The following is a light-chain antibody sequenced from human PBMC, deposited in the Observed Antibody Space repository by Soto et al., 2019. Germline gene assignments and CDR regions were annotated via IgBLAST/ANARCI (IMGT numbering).Light chain of an antibody. J-gene: IGKJ3*01. CDR2: GAS. Sequence: EIVLTQSPGTLSLSPGERATLSCRASQSISSSYLAWYQQKPGQAPRLLVYGASSRATGTSDRFSGSGSGTDFTLTSSRLEPEDFAVYYCQQYGSSRFTFGPGTKVDIK. CDR1: QSISSSY. CDR3: QQYGSSRFT. V-gene: IGKV3-20*01.